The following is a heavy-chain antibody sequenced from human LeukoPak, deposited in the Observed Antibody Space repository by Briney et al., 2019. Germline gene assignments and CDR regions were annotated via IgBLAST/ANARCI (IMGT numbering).Heavy chain of an antibody. CDR1: GFTFDDYA. Sequence: GGSLRLSCAASGFTFDDYAMHWVRQAPGKGLEWVSGISGSGDSTYYADSVKGRFTISRDNSKNTLYLQMNSLGAEDTAVYYCARRSGVAVAGAFDYWGQGTLVTVSS. CDR3: ARRSGVAVAGAFDY. J-gene: IGHJ4*02. CDR2: ISGSGDST. V-gene: IGHV3-23*01. D-gene: IGHD6-19*01.